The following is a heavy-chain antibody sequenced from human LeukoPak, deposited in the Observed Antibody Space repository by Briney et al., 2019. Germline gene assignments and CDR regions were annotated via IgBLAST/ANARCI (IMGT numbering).Heavy chain of an antibody. V-gene: IGHV4-59*06. D-gene: IGHD3-3*01. CDR2: IYYSGST. J-gene: IGHJ3*02. CDR1: GGSISSYY. CDR3: ARVVGVLRFLEWFGDAFDI. Sequence: SETLSLTCTVSGGSISSYYWSWIRQHPGKGLEWIGYIYYSGSTYYNPSLKSRVTISVDTSKNQFSLKLSSVTAADTAVYYCARVVGVLRFLEWFGDAFDIWGQGTMVTVSS.